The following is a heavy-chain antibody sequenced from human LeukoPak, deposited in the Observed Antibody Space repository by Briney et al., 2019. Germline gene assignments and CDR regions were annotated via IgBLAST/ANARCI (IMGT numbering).Heavy chain of an antibody. V-gene: IGHV3-48*01. D-gene: IGHD1-1*01. CDR1: GFTFSSYS. CDR3: AKVLPGPFHY. Sequence: GGSLRLSCAASGFTFSSYSMNWVRQAPGKGLEWVSYISSSSSTIYYADSVKGRFTISRDNAKNSLYLQMNSLRAEDTAVYYCAKVLPGPFHYWGQGTLVTVSS. CDR2: ISSSSSTI. J-gene: IGHJ4*02.